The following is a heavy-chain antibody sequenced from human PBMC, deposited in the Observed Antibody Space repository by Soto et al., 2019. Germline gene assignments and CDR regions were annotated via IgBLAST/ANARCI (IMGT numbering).Heavy chain of an antibody. CDR2: IYYSGST. J-gene: IGHJ4*02. Sequence: SLTCTVSGGSISSSSYYWGWIRQPPGKGLEWIGSIYYSGSTYYNPSLKSRVTISVDTSKNQFSLKLSSVTAADTAVYYCARQEGLATISYYFDFWGPGALVTVSS. D-gene: IGHD3-9*01. CDR3: ARQEGLATISYYFDF. V-gene: IGHV4-39*01. CDR1: GGSISSSSYY.